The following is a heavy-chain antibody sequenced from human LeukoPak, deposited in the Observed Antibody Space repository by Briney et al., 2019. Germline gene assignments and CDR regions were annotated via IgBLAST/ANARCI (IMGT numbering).Heavy chain of an antibody. CDR1: GFTFSSYA. J-gene: IGHJ4*02. Sequence: PGASLRLSCAASGFTFSSYAMSWVRQAPGKGLEWVSAISGSGGSTYYADSVKGRFTISRDNSNNTLYLQMNSLRAEDTAVYYCAKGEHIVVVTATFDYWGQGTLVTVSS. CDR2: ISGSGGST. V-gene: IGHV3-23*01. D-gene: IGHD2-21*02. CDR3: AKGEHIVVVTATFDY.